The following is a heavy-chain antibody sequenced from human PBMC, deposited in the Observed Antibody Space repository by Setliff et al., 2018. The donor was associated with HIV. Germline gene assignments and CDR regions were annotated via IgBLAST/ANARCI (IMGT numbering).Heavy chain of an antibody. J-gene: IGHJ5*02. D-gene: IGHD3-10*01. CDR3: ARAFGSGSYRWFDP. V-gene: IGHV4-39*07. CDR1: GASVNSNNYY. Sequence: SETLSLTCTVSGASVNSNNYYWGWIRQPPGKGLEWIASIYYSGITYYNPSLKSRVTISVDTSKNQFSLRLSSVTAADTAVYYCARAFGSGSYRWFDPWGQGTLVTVSS. CDR2: IYYSGIT.